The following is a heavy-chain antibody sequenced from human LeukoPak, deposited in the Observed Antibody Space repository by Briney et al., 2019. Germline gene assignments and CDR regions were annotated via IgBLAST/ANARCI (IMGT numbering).Heavy chain of an antibody. Sequence: ASVKVSCKGYGYTFINHDIDWVRQAAGQGLEWMGWMNSNSGNTGYAQKFQGRVTFTRDTSISTAYMELSSLRSEDTAVYYCALYSGSYSLSGAFDFWGQGTMVTVSS. CDR2: MNSNSGNT. J-gene: IGHJ3*01. D-gene: IGHD1-26*01. CDR3: ALYSGSYSLSGAFDF. V-gene: IGHV1-8*03. CDR1: GYTFINHD.